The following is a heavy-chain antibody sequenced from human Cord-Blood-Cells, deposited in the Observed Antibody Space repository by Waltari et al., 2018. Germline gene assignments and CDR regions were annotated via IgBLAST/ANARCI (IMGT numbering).Heavy chain of an antibody. J-gene: IGHJ6*03. Sequence: QLQLQESGPGLVKPSETLSLTCTVSGGSISSSSYYWGWIRQPPGRGREWIGSIYSSGSTYYNPSLKSRGTISVDTSKNQFSLKLSSVTAADTAVYYCARITMVRGVIYYYYYMDVWGKGTTVTVSS. CDR3: ARITMVRGVIYYYYYMDV. CDR1: GGSISSSSYY. V-gene: IGHV4-39*07. D-gene: IGHD3-10*01. CDR2: IYSSGST.